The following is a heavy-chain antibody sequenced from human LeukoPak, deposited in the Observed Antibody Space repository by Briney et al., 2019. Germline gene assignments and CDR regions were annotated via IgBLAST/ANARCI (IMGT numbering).Heavy chain of an antibody. D-gene: IGHD3-3*01. J-gene: IGHJ6*02. CDR2: VNPSGGST. Sequence: ASVTVSCTASGYTFTSYYMHWVRQAPGQGLEWMGIVNPSGGSTSYAQKFQGRVTMTRDTSTSTVYMELSSLRSEDTAVYYCARDRFRITIFGVVIGDYYYGMDVWGQGTTVTVSS. CDR1: GYTFTSYY. V-gene: IGHV1-46*01. CDR3: ARDRFRITIFGVVIGDYYYGMDV.